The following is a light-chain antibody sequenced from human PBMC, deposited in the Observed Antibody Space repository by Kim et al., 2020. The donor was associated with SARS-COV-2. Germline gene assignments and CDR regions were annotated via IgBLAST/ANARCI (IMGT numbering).Light chain of an antibody. J-gene: IGKJ4*02. CDR2: RAS. V-gene: IGKV3-15*01. CDR1: QSVTYN. Sequence: VMTQSPATLSVSPGERVTLACRASQSVTYNLAWYQHKPGQPPRVLIYRASHWDTGVPARFSGSGSGTEFTLTITSLQSEDVGIYYCQQYSDWPPLTFGGGTKVDIK. CDR3: QQYSDWPPLT.